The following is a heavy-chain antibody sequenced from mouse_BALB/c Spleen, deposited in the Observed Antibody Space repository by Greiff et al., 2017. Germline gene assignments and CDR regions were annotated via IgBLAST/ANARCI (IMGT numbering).Heavy chain of an antibody. Sequence: QVQLQQSGAELMKPGASVKISCKATGYTFSSYWIEWVKQRPGHGLEWIGEILPGSGSTNYNEKFKVKATFTADTSSNTAYMQLSSLTSEDSAVYYCATYGVSFAYWGQGTLVTVSA. CDR2: ILPGSGST. V-gene: IGHV1-9*01. D-gene: IGHD1-1*01. CDR1: GYTFSSYW. CDR3: ATYGVSFAY. J-gene: IGHJ3*01.